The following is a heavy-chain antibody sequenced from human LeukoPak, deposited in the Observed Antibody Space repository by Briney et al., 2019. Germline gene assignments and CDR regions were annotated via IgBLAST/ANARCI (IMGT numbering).Heavy chain of an antibody. Sequence: SETLSLTCTVSGGSISSYHWSWIRQPPGKGLQWIGHIYYTGSTNYNPSLKSRLTISLDTSKNQFSLKLSSVTAADTAVYYCPRSLGVVIHGGMDVWGQGTTVTVSS. CDR3: PRSLGVVIHGGMDV. V-gene: IGHV4-59*01. D-gene: IGHD3-3*01. J-gene: IGHJ6*02. CDR2: IYYTGST. CDR1: GGSISSYH.